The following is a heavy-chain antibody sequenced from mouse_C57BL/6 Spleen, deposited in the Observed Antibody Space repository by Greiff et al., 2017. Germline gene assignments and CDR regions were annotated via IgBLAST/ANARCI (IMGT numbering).Heavy chain of an antibody. CDR2: IDPSDGYT. CDR1: GYTFTSYW. Sequence: QVQLQQPGAELVKPGASVKLSCKASGYTFTSYWMQWVKQRPGQGLEWIGEIDPSDGYTNYNQKFKGKGTLTVDTSSSTAYMQLSSLTSEDSAVYYCARFATVVARNYFDYWGQGTTLTVSS. J-gene: IGHJ2*01. V-gene: IGHV1-50*01. CDR3: ARFATVVARNYFDY. D-gene: IGHD1-1*01.